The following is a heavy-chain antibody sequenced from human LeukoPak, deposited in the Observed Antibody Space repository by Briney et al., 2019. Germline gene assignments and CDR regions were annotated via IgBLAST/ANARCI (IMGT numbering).Heavy chain of an antibody. CDR2: IKQDGSEK. Sequence: GGSLRLSCAASGFTFSNYRMSWVRQAPGKGLEWVANIKQDGSEKYYVDSVKGRFTISRDNAKNSLYLQMNSLRDEDTAVYYCAREGPSNYCSGGSCYYGYWGQGTLVTVSS. D-gene: IGHD2-15*01. CDR3: AREGPSNYCSGGSCYYGY. J-gene: IGHJ4*02. V-gene: IGHV3-7*01. CDR1: GFTFSNYR.